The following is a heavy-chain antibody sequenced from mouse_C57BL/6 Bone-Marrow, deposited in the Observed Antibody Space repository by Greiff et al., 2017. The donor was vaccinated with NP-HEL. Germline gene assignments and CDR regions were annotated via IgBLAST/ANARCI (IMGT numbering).Heavy chain of an antibody. D-gene: IGHD1-1*01. J-gene: IGHJ2*01. Sequence: VQLQQPGAELVKPGASVKVSCKASGYTFTSYWMHWVKQRPGQGLEWIGRIHPSDSDTNYNQKFKGKATLTADKSSSTAYMELRSLTSEDSAVYFCARYYGSSFFYFDYWGQGTTLTVSS. V-gene: IGHV1-74*01. CDR1: GYTFTSYW. CDR2: IHPSDSDT. CDR3: ARYYGSSFFYFDY.